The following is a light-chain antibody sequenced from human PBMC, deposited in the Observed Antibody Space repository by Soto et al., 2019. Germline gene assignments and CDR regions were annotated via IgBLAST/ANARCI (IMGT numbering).Light chain of an antibody. J-gene: IGKJ1*01. CDR1: QSISSY. Sequence: DIQMTQSPSSLSASVGDRFTIACGAIQSISSYLNWYQQKPGKAPKLLIYAASSLQSGVPSRFSGSGSGTDFTLTISSLQPEDFATYYCQQSYSTPRTFGQGTKVDI. V-gene: IGKV1-39*01. CDR3: QQSYSTPRT. CDR2: AAS.